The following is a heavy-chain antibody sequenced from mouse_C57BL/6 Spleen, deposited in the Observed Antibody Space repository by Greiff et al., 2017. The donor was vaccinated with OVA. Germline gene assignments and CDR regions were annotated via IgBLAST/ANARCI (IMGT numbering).Heavy chain of an antibody. CDR1: GYTFTSYW. CDR2: INPSSGYT. Sequence: QVQLKQPGTELVKPGASVKLSCKASGYTFTSYWMHWVKQRPGQGLEWIGYINPSSGYTKYNQKFKDKATLTADKSSSTAYMQLSSLTYEDSAVYYCARIYYGNSGGFDYWGQGTTLTVSS. D-gene: IGHD2-1*01. CDR3: ARIYYGNSGGFDY. J-gene: IGHJ2*01. V-gene: IGHV1-7*01.